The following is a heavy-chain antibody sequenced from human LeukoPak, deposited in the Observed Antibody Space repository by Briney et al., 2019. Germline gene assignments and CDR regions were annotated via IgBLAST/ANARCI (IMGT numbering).Heavy chain of an antibody. CDR1: GYTFTSYD. V-gene: IGHV1-8*01. D-gene: IGHD3-3*01. Sequence: GASVKVSCKASGYTFTSYDINWVRQATGQGLEWMGWMNPNSGNTGYAQKFQGRVTMTRNTSISTAYMELSSLRSEDTAVYYCASWGNYDFWSGYSFDYWGQGTLVTVSS. CDR2: MNPNSGNT. CDR3: ASWGNYDFWSGYSFDY. J-gene: IGHJ4*02.